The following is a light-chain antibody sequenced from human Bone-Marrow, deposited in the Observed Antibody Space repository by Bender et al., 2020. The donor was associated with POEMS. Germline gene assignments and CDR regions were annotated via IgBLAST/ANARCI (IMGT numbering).Light chain of an antibody. CDR2: YDS. Sequence: SYVLTQPPSVSVAPGQTATITCGGDNIGSKSVHWYQEKPGQAPVLVIFYDSDRPSGIPDRFSGSNLGSTATLTTSRVEAGDEADYYCQVWYSRVVFGGGTKLTVL. J-gene: IGLJ2*01. V-gene: IGLV3-21*04. CDR3: QVWYSRVV. CDR1: NIGSKS.